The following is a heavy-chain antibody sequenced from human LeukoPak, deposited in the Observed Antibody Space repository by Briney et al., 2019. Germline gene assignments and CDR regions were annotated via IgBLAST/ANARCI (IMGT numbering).Heavy chain of an antibody. CDR2: INPSGGST. D-gene: IGHD3-22*01. V-gene: IGHV1-46*01. CDR1: GYTFTSYY. J-gene: IGHJ6*03. CDR3: ARESMIVVRDHYYYYYMDV. Sequence: GASVKVSCKASGYTFTSYYMHWVRQAPGQGLEWMGIINPSGGSTSYAQKFQGRVTMTRDTSISTAYMELSRLRSDDTAVYYCARESMIVVRDHYYYYYMDVWGKGTTVTISS.